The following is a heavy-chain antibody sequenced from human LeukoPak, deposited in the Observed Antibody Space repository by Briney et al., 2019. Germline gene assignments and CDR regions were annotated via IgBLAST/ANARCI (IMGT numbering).Heavy chain of an antibody. J-gene: IGHJ4*02. CDR3: ARDHNYAFDN. CDR1: GFTFSSYS. CDR2: IGISSGNT. D-gene: IGHD1-1*01. V-gene: IGHV3-48*04. Sequence: PGGSLRLSCAASGFTFSSYSMNWVRQAPGKGLEWISYIGISSGNTKYADSVKGRFTISGDSAKNSLYLQMNSLQVEDTAVYYCARDHNYAFDNWGQGTLVTVSS.